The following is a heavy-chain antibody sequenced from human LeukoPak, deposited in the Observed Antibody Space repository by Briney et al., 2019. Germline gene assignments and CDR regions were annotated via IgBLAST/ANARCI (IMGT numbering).Heavy chain of an antibody. Sequence: PSETLSLTCTVSGGSISSSTYYWGWIRQSPGKGLEWIGSVYYTGSPFYDPSLKTRVTMSADTSKNQFSLKLSSVTAADTAVYYCARHSRSGYSDYESAFDIWGQGTMVIVSS. V-gene: IGHV4-39*01. CDR1: GGSISSSTYY. CDR2: VYYTGSP. J-gene: IGHJ3*02. CDR3: ARHSRSGYSDYESAFDI. D-gene: IGHD5-12*01.